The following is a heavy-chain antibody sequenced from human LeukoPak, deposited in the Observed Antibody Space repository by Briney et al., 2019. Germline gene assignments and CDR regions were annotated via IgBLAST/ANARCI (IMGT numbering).Heavy chain of an antibody. CDR1: GGSISSSSYY. Sequence: SETLSLTCTVSGGSISSSSYYWGWIRQPPGKGLEWIGSVYYSGSTYYNPSLKSRVTISVDTSKNQFSLKLSSVTAADTAVYYCARGLRDSSGWYPGMGFQDYWGQGTLVTVSS. CDR2: VYYSGST. CDR3: ARGLRDSSGWYPGMGFQDY. J-gene: IGHJ4*02. V-gene: IGHV4-39*01. D-gene: IGHD6-19*01.